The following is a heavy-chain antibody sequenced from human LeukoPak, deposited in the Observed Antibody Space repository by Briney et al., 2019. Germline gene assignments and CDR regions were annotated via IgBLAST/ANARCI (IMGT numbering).Heavy chain of an antibody. Sequence: GGSLRLSCAATGFTFKDYGMHWVRQPPGKGLEWVSSINWNGGGTDYADSVKGRFTISRDNAKNSLYLQLSSLRPEDTALYYCAKHMRATNTYSFFGMDVWGQGTTVTVSS. CDR3: AKHMRATNTYSFFGMDV. D-gene: IGHD1-26*01. V-gene: IGHV3-9*01. J-gene: IGHJ6*02. CDR2: INWNGGGT. CDR1: GFTFKDYG.